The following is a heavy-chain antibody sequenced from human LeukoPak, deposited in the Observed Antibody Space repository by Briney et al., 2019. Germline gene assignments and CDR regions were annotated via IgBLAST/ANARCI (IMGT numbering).Heavy chain of an antibody. CDR1: GGSFSGYY. J-gene: IGHJ4*02. D-gene: IGHD2-8*01. V-gene: IGHV4-34*01. CDR2: INHSGST. Sequence: SETLSLTCAVYGGSFSGYYWSWIRQPPGKGLEWIGEINHSGSTSYNPSLKSRVTISVDTSKNQFSLKLSSVTAADTAVYYCARGPMVYVYWGQGTLVTVSS. CDR3: ARGPMVYVY.